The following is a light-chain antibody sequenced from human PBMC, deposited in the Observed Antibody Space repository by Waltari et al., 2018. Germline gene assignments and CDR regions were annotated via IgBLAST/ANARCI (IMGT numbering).Light chain of an antibody. J-gene: IGLJ2*01. V-gene: IGLV2-14*03. CDR2: DVT. CDR1: SSDSGGYNY. CDR3: SSFTSSTTGI. Sequence: SALTQPDSVSGSPGQSITIPCSGTSSDSGGYNYVSWYQQHPGEAPKLIIYDVTNRPSGVSDRFSGSKSGSSASLTISGLQPDDEADYYCSSFTSSTTGIFGGGTKLTVL.